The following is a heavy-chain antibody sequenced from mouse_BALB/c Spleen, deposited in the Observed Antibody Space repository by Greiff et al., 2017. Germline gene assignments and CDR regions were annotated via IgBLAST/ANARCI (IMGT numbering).Heavy chain of an antibody. Sequence: LQQPGSELVRPGASVKLSCKASGYTFTSYWMHLVKQRPGQGLEWIGNIYPGSGSTNYDEKFKSKATLTVDTSSSTAYMQLSSLTSEDSAVYYCTRGDERYAMDYWGQGTSVTVSS. CDR3: TRGDERYAMDY. CDR2: IYPGSGST. V-gene: IGHV1S22*01. CDR1: GYTFTSYW. J-gene: IGHJ4*01.